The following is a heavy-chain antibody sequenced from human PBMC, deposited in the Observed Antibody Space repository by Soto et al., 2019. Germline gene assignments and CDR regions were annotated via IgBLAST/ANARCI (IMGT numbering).Heavy chain of an antibody. J-gene: IGHJ3*02. CDR3: ARGRIVASIHDAFEI. CDR1: GYDFTSYG. CDR2: ISAYNGKR. D-gene: IGHD2-21*01. Sequence: QGPVLQTGDEVKKPGASVRGSCRASGYDFTSYGISWVRQAPGQGLEWVSWISAYNGKRDTAQKFQGRVTTTLDTSTDTAHMELGDLTSADTAVYYCARGRIVASIHDAFEIWGQGTMVAVSS. V-gene: IGHV1-18*01.